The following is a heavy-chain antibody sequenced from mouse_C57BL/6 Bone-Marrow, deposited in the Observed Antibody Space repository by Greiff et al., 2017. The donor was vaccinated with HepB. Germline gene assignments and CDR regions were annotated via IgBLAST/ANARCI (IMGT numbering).Heavy chain of an antibody. Sequence: DVQLVESGEGLVKPGGSLKLSCAASGFTFSSYAMSWVRQTPEKRLEWVAYISSGGDYIYYADTVKGRFTISRDNARNTLYLQMSSLKSEDTAMYYCTRGLDYYGSSSWFAYWGQGTLVTVSA. V-gene: IGHV5-9-1*02. CDR1: GFTFSSYA. CDR3: TRGLDYYGSSSWFAY. D-gene: IGHD1-1*01. CDR2: ISSGGDYI. J-gene: IGHJ3*01.